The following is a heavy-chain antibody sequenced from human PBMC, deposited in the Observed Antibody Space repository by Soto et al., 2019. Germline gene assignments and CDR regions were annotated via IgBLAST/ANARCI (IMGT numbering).Heavy chain of an antibody. CDR2: IYSGGST. V-gene: IGHV3-66*01. CDR1: GFTVSSNY. J-gene: IGHJ5*02. CDR3: ARVPSGYDHENWFDP. Sequence: EVQLVESGGGLVQPGGSLRLSCAASGFTVSSNYMSWVRQAPGKGLEWVSDIYSGGSTYYADSVKGRFTISRDNSKNTLYLQMNSMRAEDTAVYYCARVPSGYDHENWFDPWGQGTLVTVSS. D-gene: IGHD5-12*01.